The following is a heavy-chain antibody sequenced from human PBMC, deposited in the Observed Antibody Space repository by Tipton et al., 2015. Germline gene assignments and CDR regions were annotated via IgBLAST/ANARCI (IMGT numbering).Heavy chain of an antibody. Sequence: QSGAEVKKPGASVKVSCKTSGYTFTGYYIHWVRQAPGQGLEWMGWINPDSGGTNYAQKFQDRVTMTRDTSINTAYLELSSLRSDDPAVYYCGRGGWGYHPHYYYYGLAVWGQGTPVTVSS. CDR2: INPDSGGT. CDR1: GYTFTGYY. V-gene: IGHV1-2*02. J-gene: IGHJ6*02. D-gene: IGHD3-16*01. CDR3: GRGGWGYHPHYYYYGLAV.